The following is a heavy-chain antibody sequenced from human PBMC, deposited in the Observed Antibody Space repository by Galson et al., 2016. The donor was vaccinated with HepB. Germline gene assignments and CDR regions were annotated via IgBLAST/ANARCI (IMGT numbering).Heavy chain of an antibody. CDR3: SKDRGRAYDFWGGPRWSLGMDV. Sequence: SLRLSCAASGFTFSSYAMNWVRQAPGKGLEWVSGIRDSGGITDYADPVKGRFTISRDNSKNTLYLQMNSLRDEDTAVYYCSKDRGRAYDFWGGPRWSLGMDVWGPGTKVTVSS. V-gene: IGHV3-23*01. D-gene: IGHD3-3*01. CDR1: GFTFSSYA. J-gene: IGHJ6*02. CDR2: IRDSGGIT.